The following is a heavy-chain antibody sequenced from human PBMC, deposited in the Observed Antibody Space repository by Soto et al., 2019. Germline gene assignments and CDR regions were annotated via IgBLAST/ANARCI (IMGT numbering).Heavy chain of an antibody. D-gene: IGHD3-9*01. CDR2: IYSSGRT. CDR1: GGSTSGKY. V-gene: IGHV4-4*07. CDR3: ARDFDVNTALDYWYFDL. Sequence: QVHLQESGPGVVKASETLSLTCSLSGGSTSGKYWSWIRQSAGKGLEWIGRIYSSGRTHYNPSLGSRVSMSVAQKSFSPRLTSVPAADTAIDYCARDFDVNTALDYWYFDLWGRGTQVSVSS. J-gene: IGHJ2*01.